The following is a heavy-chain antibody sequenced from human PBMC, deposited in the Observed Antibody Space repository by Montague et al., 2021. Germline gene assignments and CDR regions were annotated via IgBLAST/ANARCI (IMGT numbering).Heavy chain of an antibody. D-gene: IGHD6-19*01. CDR2: ISGSGGST. Sequence: SLRLSCAASGFTLSSYAMSWVRQAPGKGLEWVPAISGSGGSTYYADSVKGRFTISRDNSKNTLYLQMNSLRAEDTAVYYCYRSNGWVTDFWGQGTLVTVSS. V-gene: IGHV3-23*01. CDR3: YRSNGWVTDF. J-gene: IGHJ4*02. CDR1: GFTLSSYA.